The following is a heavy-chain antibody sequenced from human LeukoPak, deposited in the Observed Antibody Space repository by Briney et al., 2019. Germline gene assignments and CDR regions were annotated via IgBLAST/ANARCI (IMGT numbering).Heavy chain of an antibody. J-gene: IGHJ6*03. CDR3: ARDSDCSGGSCYSGDGTYYYYYYMDV. D-gene: IGHD2-15*01. CDR2: IYYSGST. CDR1: GGSISSYY. V-gene: IGHV4-59*01. Sequence: SETLSLTCTVSGGSISSYYWSWLRQPPGKGLEWIGYIYYSGSTNYNPSLKSRVTISVDTSKNQFSLKLSSVTAADTAVYYCARDSDCSGGSCYSGDGTYYYYYYMDVWGKGTTVTVSS.